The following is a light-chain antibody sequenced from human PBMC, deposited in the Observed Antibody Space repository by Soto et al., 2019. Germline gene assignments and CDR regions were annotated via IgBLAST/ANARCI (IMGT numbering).Light chain of an antibody. CDR2: AAS. CDR3: QQSYSTPRT. V-gene: IGKV1-39*01. Sequence: DIQMTQSPSSLSASVGDRLTITCRASQSISSYLNWYQQKPGKAPKLLIYAASTLQSGVPSRFSGSGSGTDFTLTVSSLQPEDFATYYCQQSYSTPRTFGQVTKVEIK. CDR1: QSISSY. J-gene: IGKJ1*01.